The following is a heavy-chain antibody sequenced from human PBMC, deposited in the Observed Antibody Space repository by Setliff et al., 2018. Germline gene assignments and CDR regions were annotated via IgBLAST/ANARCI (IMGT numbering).Heavy chain of an antibody. Sequence: ASVKVSCKASGYTFSTYAMHWVRQAPGQRLEWMGWINAGNGNTKYSEEFQDRVTITRDTSASTAYMELRSLRSEDTVLYYCARDRCGGDCNDDYIDYWGQGTLVTVSS. J-gene: IGHJ4*02. D-gene: IGHD2-21*01. CDR1: GYTFSTYA. V-gene: IGHV1-3*01. CDR3: ARDRCGGDCNDDYIDY. CDR2: INAGNGNT.